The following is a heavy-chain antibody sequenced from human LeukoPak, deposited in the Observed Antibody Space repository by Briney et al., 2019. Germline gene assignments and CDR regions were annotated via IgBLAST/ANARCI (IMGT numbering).Heavy chain of an antibody. D-gene: IGHD3-10*01. J-gene: IGHJ4*02. CDR3: ARLGSGSNY. CDR1: GDIVSSNSAA. CDR2: TYYRSKWYT. Sequence: SQTLSLTCAISGDIVSSNSAAWIWIRQSPSRGLEWLGRTYYRSKWYTEYAVSVKSRITINPDTSKNQFSPQLSSVNPEDTAVYYCARLGSGSNYWGQGTLVTVSS. V-gene: IGHV6-1*01.